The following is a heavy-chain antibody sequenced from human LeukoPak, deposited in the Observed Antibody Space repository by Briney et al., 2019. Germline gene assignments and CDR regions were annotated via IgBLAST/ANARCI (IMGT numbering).Heavy chain of an antibody. D-gene: IGHD2-15*01. J-gene: IGHJ6*03. CDR3: AREDWVPDCSGGSCYYMDV. V-gene: IGHV3-20*04. CDR2: INWNGGST. CDR1: GFTFDDYG. Sequence: PGGSLRLSCAASGFTFDDYGMSWVRQAPGKGLEWVAGINWNGGSTGYADSVKGRFTISRDNAKNSLYLQMNSLRAEDTALYYCAREDWVPDCSGGSCYYMDVWGKGTTVTVSS.